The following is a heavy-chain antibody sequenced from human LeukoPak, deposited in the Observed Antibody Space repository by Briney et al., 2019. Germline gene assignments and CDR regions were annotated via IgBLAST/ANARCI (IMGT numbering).Heavy chain of an antibody. Sequence: ASVKVSCKISGYSFTDSYMHWIQQAPGKGLGWVGLADPEDGEAIYAEKFKGRVTITADTSADTSYMELSSLRSDDTAVYYCATGSSSSHPDYWGQGTLVTVSS. CDR2: ADPEDGEA. CDR3: ATGSSSSHPDY. D-gene: IGHD6-6*01. CDR1: GYSFTDSY. J-gene: IGHJ4*02. V-gene: IGHV1-69-2*01.